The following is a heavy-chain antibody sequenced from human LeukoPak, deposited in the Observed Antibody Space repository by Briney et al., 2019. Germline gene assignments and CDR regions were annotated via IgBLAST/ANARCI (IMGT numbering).Heavy chain of an antibody. CDR1: GYTFTSYG. CDR2: ISAYNGNT. J-gene: IGHJ4*02. Sequence: ASVKVSCKASGYTFTSYGISWVRQAPGQGLEWMGWISAYNGNTNYAQKLQGRVTMTRDMSTSTVYMELSSLRSEDTAVYYCARLGAQALRWGQGTLVTVSS. D-gene: IGHD1-26*01. CDR3: ARLGAQALR. V-gene: IGHV1-18*01.